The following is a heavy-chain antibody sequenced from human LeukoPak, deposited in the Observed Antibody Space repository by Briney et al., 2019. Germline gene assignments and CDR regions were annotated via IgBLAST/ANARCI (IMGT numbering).Heavy chain of an antibody. CDR2: INPNAGAT. V-gene: IGHV1-2*02. CDR1: GYFFTAYY. J-gene: IGHJ4*02. Sequence: ASVKVSCKTSGYFFTAYYMHWVRQASGQGLEWMGWINPNAGATNFAQKFQDRVTMTRDTSITTAYMELSRLRSDDTAVYYCARDMDSGPDFFDYWGLGTLVTVSS. D-gene: IGHD1-26*01. CDR3: ARDMDSGPDFFDY.